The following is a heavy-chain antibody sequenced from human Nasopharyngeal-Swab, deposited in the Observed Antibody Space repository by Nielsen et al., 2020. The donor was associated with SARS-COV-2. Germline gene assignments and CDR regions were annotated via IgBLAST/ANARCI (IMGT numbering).Heavy chain of an antibody. D-gene: IGHD2-15*01. CDR3: ARAGESHVVVVAATTPSFDY. Sequence: SETLSLTSAVYGGSFSGYYWSWIRQPPGNGLDWIGEINHSGSTNCNPSLKSRVTISVDTSKNQFSLKLSSVTAADTAVYYCARAGESHVVVVAATTPSFDYWGQGTLVTVSS. J-gene: IGHJ4*02. CDR2: INHSGST. V-gene: IGHV4-34*01. CDR1: GGSFSGYY.